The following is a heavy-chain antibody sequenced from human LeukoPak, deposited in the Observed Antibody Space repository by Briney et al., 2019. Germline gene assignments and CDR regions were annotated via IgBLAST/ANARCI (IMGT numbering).Heavy chain of an antibody. V-gene: IGHV4-39*01. CDR3: ASIIAARSFDY. J-gene: IGHJ4*02. CDR2: IYYSGST. D-gene: IGHD6-6*01. CDR1: GGSISSSSYY. Sequence: SETLSLTCTVSGGSISSSSYYWGWIRQPPGKGLEWIGSIYYSGSTYYNPSLKSRVTISVDTSKNQFSLKLSSVTAADTAVYYCASIIAARSFDYWGQGTLATVSS.